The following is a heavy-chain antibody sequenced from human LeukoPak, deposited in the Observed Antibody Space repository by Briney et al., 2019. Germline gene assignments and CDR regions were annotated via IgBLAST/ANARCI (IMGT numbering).Heavy chain of an antibody. CDR1: GFTFSSYS. D-gene: IGHD3-10*01. V-gene: IGHV3-23*01. Sequence: PGGSLRLSCAASGFTFSSYSMNWVRQAPGKGLELVSAISDIGVASYYADSVKGRFTISRDNSKNTLYLQMSSLRVEDTAVYYCAKRYGSGSLYYFDYWGQGTLVTVSS. CDR3: AKRYGSGSLYYFDY. CDR2: ISDIGVAS. J-gene: IGHJ4*02.